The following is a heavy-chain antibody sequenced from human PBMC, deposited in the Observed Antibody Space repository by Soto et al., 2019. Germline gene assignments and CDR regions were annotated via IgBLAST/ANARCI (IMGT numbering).Heavy chain of an antibody. CDR2: ISYDGSDK. CDR3: VGGQYYFDS. D-gene: IGHD3-10*01. CDR1: GFPFTSYG. J-gene: IGHJ4*02. Sequence: QVQLVESGGGVVQPGRSLRLSCAASGFPFTSYGMHWVREGPDKGLEWVAIISYDGSDKYYADSVKGRFTISRDNPKNTRYLPMNSLRPEDTAVYYCVGGQYYFDSRGQGTLVIVSS. V-gene: IGHV3-30*03.